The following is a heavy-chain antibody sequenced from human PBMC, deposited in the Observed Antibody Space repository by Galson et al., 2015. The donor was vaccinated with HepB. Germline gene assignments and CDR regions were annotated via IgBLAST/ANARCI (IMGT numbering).Heavy chain of an antibody. CDR2: ITGPGGGT. CDR1: GFTFSRYA. V-gene: IGHV3-23*01. CDR3: ATARDDFWGGYWFDS. Sequence: SLRLSCAASGFTFSRYAMNWVRQAPGRGLEWISSITGPGGGTYSADSVKGRFTISRDNSRNTLFLHIDSLRAEDTAVYYCATARDDFWGGYWFDSLGQGNPVTVS. J-gene: IGHJ5*01. D-gene: IGHD3-3*01.